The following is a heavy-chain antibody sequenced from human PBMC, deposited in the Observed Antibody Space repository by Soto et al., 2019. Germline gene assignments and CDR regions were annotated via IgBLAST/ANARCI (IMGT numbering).Heavy chain of an antibody. D-gene: IGHD1-26*01. J-gene: IGHJ3*01. CDR3: AHRLPLSNWDDGFDV. V-gene: IGHV2-5*02. Sequence: QITLKESGPTLVKPTQTLTLTCTFSGFSLSTSGVGVGWIRQPPGKALEWLALINWDDDKRYSPSLKSRLTITDDTSKTQVVLTMTNMDPVDTATYYCAHRLPLSNWDDGFDVWGQGTMVTVSS. CDR2: INWDDDK. CDR1: GFSLSTSGVG.